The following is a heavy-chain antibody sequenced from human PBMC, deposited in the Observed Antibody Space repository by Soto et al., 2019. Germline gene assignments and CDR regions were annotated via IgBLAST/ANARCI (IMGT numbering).Heavy chain of an antibody. J-gene: IGHJ5*01. CDR2: IYHSGST. CDR3: ARVWTTVTNWFDS. CDR1: GGSINSSNW. V-gene: IGHV4-4*02. D-gene: IGHD4-17*01. Sequence: SETLSLTCAVSGGSINSSNWWSWVRQPPGKGLEWIGEIYHSGSTNYNPSLKSRVTISVDKSKNQFSLKLSSVTAADTAVYYCARVWTTVTNWFDSWGQGTLVTVSS.